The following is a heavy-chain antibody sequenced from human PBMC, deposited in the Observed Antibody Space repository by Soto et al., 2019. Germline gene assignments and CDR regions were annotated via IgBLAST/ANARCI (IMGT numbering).Heavy chain of an antibody. CDR1: GFTFSSYS. V-gene: IGHV3-48*01. Sequence: EVQLVESGGGLVQPGGSLRLSCAASGFTFSSYSMNWVRQAPGKGLEWVSYISSSSSTIYYADSVKGRFTISRDNAKNSLYLQMNSPRAEDTAVYYWAREDSSGYYLLDYWGQGTLVTVSS. D-gene: IGHD3-22*01. CDR3: AREDSSGYYLLDY. J-gene: IGHJ4*02. CDR2: ISSSSSTI.